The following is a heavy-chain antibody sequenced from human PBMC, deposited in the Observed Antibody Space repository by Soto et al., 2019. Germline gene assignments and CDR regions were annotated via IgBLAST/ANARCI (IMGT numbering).Heavy chain of an antibody. D-gene: IGHD6-19*01. V-gene: IGHV1-69*01. Sequence: QVQLVQSGAEVKKPGSSVKVSCKASGGTFSSYAISWVRPAPGQGLEWMGGIIPIFGTANYAQKFQGRVTITADESTSTAYMELSSLISEDTAVYDCAREVGEGIAVAYSSCGMDVWGQGTTVTVSS. CDR2: IIPIFGTA. CDR3: AREVGEGIAVAYSSCGMDV. CDR1: GGTFSSYA. J-gene: IGHJ6*02.